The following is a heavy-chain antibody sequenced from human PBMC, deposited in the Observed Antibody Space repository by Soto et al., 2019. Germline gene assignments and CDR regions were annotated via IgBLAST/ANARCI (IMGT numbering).Heavy chain of an antibody. D-gene: IGHD2-2*01. CDR1: GGSISSGDYY. Sequence: SETLSLTCTVSGGSISSGDYYWSWIRQPPGKGLEWIGYIYYSGSTYYNPSLKSRVTISVDTSKNQFSLKLSSVTAADTAVYYCARVYISEFEYCSSTSCENNWFDPWGQRTLVTVSS. J-gene: IGHJ5*02. CDR2: IYYSGST. CDR3: ARVYISEFEYCSSTSCENNWFDP. V-gene: IGHV4-30-4*01.